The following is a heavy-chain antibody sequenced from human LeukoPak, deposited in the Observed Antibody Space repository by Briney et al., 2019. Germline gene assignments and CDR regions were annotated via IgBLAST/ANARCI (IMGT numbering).Heavy chain of an antibody. J-gene: IGHJ4*02. V-gene: IGHV3-23*01. CDR1: GFTFSRYA. CDR3: AKGLISLSSSWYLFDY. Sequence: GGCLRLSCAASGFTFSRYAMSWVRQARGKGLEGVLAITGSGGSSYYAYSVEGRFTSSKDKSKNTLYLQMNSLRAEDTAVYYCAKGLISLSSSWYLFDYWGQGTLVTVSS. CDR2: ITGSGGSS. D-gene: IGHD6-13*01.